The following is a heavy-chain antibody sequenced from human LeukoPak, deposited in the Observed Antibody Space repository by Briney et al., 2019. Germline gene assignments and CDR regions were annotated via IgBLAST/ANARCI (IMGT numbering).Heavy chain of an antibody. CDR1: GASISSGSNY. J-gene: IGHJ3*02. Sequence: SETLSLTCSVSGASISSGSNYWGWIRQPPGKTLEWIGSIYSSGSTYYNPSLKSRVIIIIDTPKNHFSLTLSSVTAADTAVYYCARDPADYDSSGYFNDAFDIWGQGTMVTVSS. D-gene: IGHD3-22*01. CDR3: ARDPADYDSSGYFNDAFDI. V-gene: IGHV4-39*07. CDR2: IYSSGST.